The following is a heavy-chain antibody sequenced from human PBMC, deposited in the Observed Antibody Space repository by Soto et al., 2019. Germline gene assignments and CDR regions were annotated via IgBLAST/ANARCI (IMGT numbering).Heavy chain of an antibody. CDR1: GLTLSYYY. V-gene: IGHV3-11*01. D-gene: IGHD4-17*01. CDR3: ARDGAEYYGEYYDY. J-gene: IGHJ4*02. CDR2: IGTRGNTK. Sequence: GSLILAFATSGLTLSYYYMSWIRQAPGKGLEWVSYIGTRGNTKYYADSVRGRFTISRDNAKNSLYLQMNSLRADDTAVYYCARDGAEYYGEYYDYWGQGIPGTGAS.